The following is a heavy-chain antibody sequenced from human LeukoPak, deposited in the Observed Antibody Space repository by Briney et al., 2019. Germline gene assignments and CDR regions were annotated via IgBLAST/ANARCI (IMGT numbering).Heavy chain of an antibody. CDR3: ARAWELLDGKLYYYYGMDV. CDR2: IYYSGST. V-gene: IGHV4-59*01. CDR1: GGSISSYY. D-gene: IGHD1-26*01. J-gene: IGHJ6*02. Sequence: SETLSLTCTVFGGSISSYYWSWIRQPPGKGLEWIGYIYYSGSTNYNPSLKSRVTISVDTSKNQFSLKLSSVTAADTAVYYCARAWELLDGKLYYYYGMDVWGQGTTVTVSS.